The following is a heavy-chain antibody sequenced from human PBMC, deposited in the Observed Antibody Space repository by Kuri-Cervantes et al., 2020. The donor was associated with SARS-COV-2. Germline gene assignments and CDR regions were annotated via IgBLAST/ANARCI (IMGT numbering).Heavy chain of an antibody. V-gene: IGHV4-39*01. CDR3: ARNSAFSSSWPRDN. CDR2: IYHSGST. Sequence: SETLSLTCTVSGGSITSNAYYWGWVRQPPGKGLEWIATIYHSGSTYYNPSLKSRVTISIDTSKNQFSLKLSSVTAADTAVYYCARNSAFSSSWPRDNWGQGTLVTVSS. CDR1: GGSITSNAYY. D-gene: IGHD6-13*01. J-gene: IGHJ4*02.